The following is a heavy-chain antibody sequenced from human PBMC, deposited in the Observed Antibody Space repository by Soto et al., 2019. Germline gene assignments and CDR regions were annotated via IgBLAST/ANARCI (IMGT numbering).Heavy chain of an antibody. CDR3: ARLGLYSKNQDLDY. CDR2: IYYSGST. CDR1: GGSISSYY. D-gene: IGHD2-15*01. J-gene: IGHJ4*02. Sequence: PSETLSLTCTVPGGSISSYYWSWIRQPPGKGLEWIGYIYYSGSTNYNPSLKSRVTISVDTSKNQFSLKLSSVTAADTAVYYCARLGLYSKNQDLDYWGQGTLVTVSS. V-gene: IGHV4-59*08.